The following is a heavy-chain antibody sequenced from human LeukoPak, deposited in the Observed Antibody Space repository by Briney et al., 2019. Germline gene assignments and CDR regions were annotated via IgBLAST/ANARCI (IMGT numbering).Heavy chain of an antibody. Sequence: GRSLRLSCAASGFTFGDYAMHWVRQTPGKGLEWVSGISWNGGRIGYADSVEGRFTISRDNAKNSLYLQMNSLRAEDTAVYYCAREARYCSSSSCDYFDYWGQGTLVTVSS. J-gene: IGHJ4*02. CDR3: AREARYCSSSSCDYFDY. D-gene: IGHD2-2*01. CDR2: ISWNGGRI. CDR1: GFTFGDYA. V-gene: IGHV3-9*01.